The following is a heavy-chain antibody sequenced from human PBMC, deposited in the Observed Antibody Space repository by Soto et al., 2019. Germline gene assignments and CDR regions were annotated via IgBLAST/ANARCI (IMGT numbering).Heavy chain of an antibody. Sequence: GGSLRLSCAASGFNVSGSYMNWVRQAPGRGLEWVSVIYSGGSTYYADSVKGRSTISSDNSKNTLYLQMNSLRAEDTAVYYCASLPRVVVPAAIGYMDVWGKGTTVTVSS. CDR1: GFNVSGSY. CDR2: IYSGGST. D-gene: IGHD2-2*01. J-gene: IGHJ6*03. V-gene: IGHV3-66*01. CDR3: ASLPRVVVPAAIGYMDV.